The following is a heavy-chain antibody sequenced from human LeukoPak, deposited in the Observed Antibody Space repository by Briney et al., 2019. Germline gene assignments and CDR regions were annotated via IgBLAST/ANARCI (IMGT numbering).Heavy chain of an antibody. CDR2: IKEDGSDK. CDR3: ARDAGYGYDRFDY. D-gene: IGHD5-18*01. Sequence: GGSLRLSCAASGLTFSSYEMNWVRQAPGKGLEGVAHIKEDGSDKNYVESLKGRFTISRDNAKNSLYLQMDSLRAEDTAVYYCARDAGYGYDRFDYWGQGTQVTVSS. J-gene: IGHJ4*02. V-gene: IGHV3-7*01. CDR1: GLTFSSYE.